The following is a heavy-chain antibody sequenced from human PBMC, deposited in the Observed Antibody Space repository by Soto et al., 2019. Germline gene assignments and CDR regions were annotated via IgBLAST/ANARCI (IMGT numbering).Heavy chain of an antibody. CDR3: AKGRGGSGSLTPRVDF. CDR1: GFTFNNYA. Sequence: EVQLLESGGGLVPPGGSLRLSCAASGFTFNNYAMTWVRQAPGKGLEWVSAISGGGDTTSYADSVKGRFTVSRDGSKNTLYLQMSSLRAEDTALYYCAKGRGGSGSLTPRVDFWGQGTLVTVYS. D-gene: IGHD3-10*01. J-gene: IGHJ4*02. CDR2: ISGGGDTT. V-gene: IGHV3-23*01.